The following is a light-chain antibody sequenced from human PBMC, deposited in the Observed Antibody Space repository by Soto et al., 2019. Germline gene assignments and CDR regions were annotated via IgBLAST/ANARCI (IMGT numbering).Light chain of an antibody. V-gene: IGLV1-40*03. Sequence: SALTQPPSVSGAPGQRVTISCTGISSNIGAGYDVHWYQQLPGTVPKLLIYGNSKRPSGVPDRFSGSKSGASASLAITGLQAEDEADYYCQSSSLSDFHVCGTG. J-gene: IGLJ1*01. CDR3: QSSSLSDFHV. CDR1: SSNIGAGYD. CDR2: GNS.